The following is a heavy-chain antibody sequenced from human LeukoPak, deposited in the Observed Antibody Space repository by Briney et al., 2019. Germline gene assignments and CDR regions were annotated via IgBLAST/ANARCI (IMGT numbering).Heavy chain of an antibody. D-gene: IGHD3-16*01. CDR3: VRYMRDSGTYDFDS. CDR1: GASISGSY. CDR2: VYYTGST. J-gene: IGHJ4*02. V-gene: IGHV4-59*13. Sequence: SETLSLTCSVSGASISGSYWSWIRHPPGKRLEWIGYVYYTGSTNYNPSLRSRVTITVDTSNNQFSLNLRSVTAADTAVYYCVRYMRDSGTYDFDSWGQGTLVTVSS.